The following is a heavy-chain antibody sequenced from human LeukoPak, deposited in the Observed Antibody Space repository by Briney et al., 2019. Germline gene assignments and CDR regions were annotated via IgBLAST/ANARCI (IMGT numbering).Heavy chain of an antibody. J-gene: IGHJ3*02. CDR3: ARDVNRGVFDM. CDR2: IKEDGGEK. CDR1: GFAFDKYW. V-gene: IGHV3-7*03. Sequence: PGGSLRLSCEGSGFAFDKYWISWVRQAPGKGLEWVANIKEDGGEKEFLDSVKGRFTISRDNSKKSVYLQMNSLRAEDTAVYYCARDVNRGVFDMWGQGTRVTVSS.